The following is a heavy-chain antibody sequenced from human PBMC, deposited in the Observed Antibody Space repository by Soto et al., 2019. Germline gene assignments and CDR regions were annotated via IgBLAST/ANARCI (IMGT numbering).Heavy chain of an antibody. V-gene: IGHV3-48*02. D-gene: IGHD6-6*01. CDR3: VREYSSSSGRAFDI. CDR1: GFTFSSYS. Sequence: EVQLVESGGGLVQPGGSLRLSCAASGFTFSSYSMNWVRQAPGKGLEWVSYISSSSSTIYYADSVKGRFTISRDNAKNSLYLQMNSLRDEDTAVYYCVREYSSSSGRAFDIWGQGTMVTVSS. CDR2: ISSSSSTI. J-gene: IGHJ3*02.